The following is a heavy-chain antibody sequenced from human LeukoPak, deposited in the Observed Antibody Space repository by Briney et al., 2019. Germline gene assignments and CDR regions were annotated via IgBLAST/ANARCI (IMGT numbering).Heavy chain of an antibody. CDR2: IYYSGST. D-gene: IGHD3-22*01. V-gene: IGHV4-59*08. Sequence: PSENLSLTCTVSGGSISSNYWSWFRRPPGKGLEWIGYIYYSGSTNYNPSLKSRVTISVDTSKTQFSLKLSSVTAADTAVYYCARFGDSRGYSDYWGQGTLVTVSS. CDR3: ARFGDSRGYSDY. CDR1: GGSISSNY. J-gene: IGHJ4*02.